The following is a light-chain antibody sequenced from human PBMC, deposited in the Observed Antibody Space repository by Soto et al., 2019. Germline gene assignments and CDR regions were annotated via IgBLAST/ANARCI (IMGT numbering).Light chain of an antibody. Sequence: QSALTQPRSVSGSPGQSVTISCTGTSGDIVVSNYVSWYQQHPGKAPKLLIYDVSQWPSGVPDRFSGSKSGNTASLTISGLRADDEADYYCCSYTDSVTFVIFGGGTKLTVL. J-gene: IGLJ2*01. CDR3: CSYTDSVTFVI. CDR1: SGDIVVSNY. V-gene: IGLV2-11*01. CDR2: DVS.